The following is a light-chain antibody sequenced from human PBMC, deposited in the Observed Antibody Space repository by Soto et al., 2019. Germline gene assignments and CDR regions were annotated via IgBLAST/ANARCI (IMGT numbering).Light chain of an antibody. CDR1: QSISSSY. CDR3: QQYNSYSPLT. CDR2: AAS. V-gene: IGKV1-39*01. J-gene: IGKJ4*01. Sequence: DIQMTQSPSSLSASVGDRVNIXCRASQSISSSYLNWYQQKPGKEPKLLXXAASSLQSGVQSRLSGSRSGKEFTLNISSLQPDDYATYYCQQYNSYSPLTFGGGTKVDIK.